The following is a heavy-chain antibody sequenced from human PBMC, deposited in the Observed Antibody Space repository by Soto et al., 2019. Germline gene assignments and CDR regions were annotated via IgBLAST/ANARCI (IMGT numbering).Heavy chain of an antibody. CDR3: AKHRGFVAGPFDS. D-gene: IGHD6-19*01. V-gene: IGHV3-23*01. J-gene: IGHJ4*02. CDR2: ISGNVGSTT. CDR1: GITFTNYA. Sequence: EVQLLESGGGLAQPGGSLRLSCAVSGITFTNYAMGWVRQAPGKGLEWVSGISGNVGSTTHYADSVKSRFTISRDNSKHILFLQMNSLRAEDTAVYYCAKHRGFVAGPFDSWGQGTLVIVSS.